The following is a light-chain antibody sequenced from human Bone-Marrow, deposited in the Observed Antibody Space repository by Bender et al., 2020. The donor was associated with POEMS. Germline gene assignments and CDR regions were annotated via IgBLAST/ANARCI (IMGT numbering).Light chain of an antibody. Sequence: QSALTQPASVSGSPGQSITISCTGTSSDVGSYNLVSWYQQHPGKAPKLMIYEVSKRPSGVSNRFSGSKSGNTASLTISGLQAEDEAEYYCCSYGGGTTDVVFGGGTKLTVL. CDR1: SSDVGSYNL. V-gene: IGLV2-23*02. J-gene: IGLJ2*01. CDR3: CSYGGGTTDVV. CDR2: EVS.